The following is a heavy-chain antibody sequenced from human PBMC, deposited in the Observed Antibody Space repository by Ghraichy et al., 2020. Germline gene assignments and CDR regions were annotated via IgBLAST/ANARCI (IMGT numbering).Heavy chain of an antibody. Sequence: SETLSLTCTVSGGSISSSSYYWGWIRQPPGKGLEWIGSIYYSGSTYYNPSLKSRVTISVDTSKNQFSLKLSSVTAADTAVYYCARHGVVAAGGYYFDYWGQGTLVTVSS. J-gene: IGHJ4*02. CDR1: GGSISSSSYY. CDR2: IYYSGST. CDR3: ARHGVVAAGGYYFDY. D-gene: IGHD6-13*01. V-gene: IGHV4-39*01.